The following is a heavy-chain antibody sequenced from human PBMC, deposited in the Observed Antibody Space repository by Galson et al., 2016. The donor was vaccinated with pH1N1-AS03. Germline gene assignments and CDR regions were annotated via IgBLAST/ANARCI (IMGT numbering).Heavy chain of an antibody. V-gene: IGHV1-69*02. J-gene: IGHJ4*02. D-gene: IGHD3-3*01. CDR1: GDTFTKYS. CDR2: IIPMLGFA. CDR3: ATSFNGSIFGASEYYFDY. Sequence: SVKVSCKASGDTFTKYSISWVRQAPGQGLEWMGSIIPMLGFANYPEKFQGRVTITADKYTSTAYMDLSGLRSEDTAIYYCATSFNGSIFGASEYYFDYCGQGTLVTVSS.